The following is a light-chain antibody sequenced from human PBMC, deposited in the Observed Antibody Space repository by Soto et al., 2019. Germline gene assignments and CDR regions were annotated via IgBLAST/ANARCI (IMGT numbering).Light chain of an antibody. CDR2: GAS. V-gene: IGKV3-11*01. Sequence: EIVLTQSPDTLSLSPGDRATLPCRASQSVSSNLAWYQQKPGQAPRLLIYGASTRATGIPARFSGSGSGTDFTLTISSLEPEDFAVYYCQQLTDWPPQWTFGQGTRWIS. CDR1: QSVSSN. J-gene: IGKJ1*01. CDR3: QQLTDWPPQWT.